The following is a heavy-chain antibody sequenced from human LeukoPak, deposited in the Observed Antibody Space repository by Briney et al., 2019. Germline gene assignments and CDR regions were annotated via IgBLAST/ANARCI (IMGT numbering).Heavy chain of an antibody. Sequence: GGSLRLSCAASGFTFANYAMHWVRQVPGKGLEWVSGIRWNSGGIAYADSVKGRFTISRDNAKNSLYLQMNSLGAEDTALYYCANGVDSSGYYYTWTYWGQGTLVTVSS. CDR1: GFTFANYA. D-gene: IGHD3-22*01. V-gene: IGHV3-9*01. CDR3: ANGVDSSGYYYTWTY. J-gene: IGHJ4*02. CDR2: IRWNSGGI.